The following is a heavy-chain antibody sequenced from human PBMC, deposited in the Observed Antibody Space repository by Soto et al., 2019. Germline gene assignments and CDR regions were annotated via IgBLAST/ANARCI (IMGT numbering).Heavy chain of an antibody. Sequence: ASVKVSCKASGYTFTSYGISWVRQAAGQGLEWMGWISAYNGNTNYAQKLQGRVTMTTDTSTSTAYMELRSLRSDDTAVYYCARNPTVTKFFAFDILVQVTMCIGSS. D-gene: IGHD4-17*01. J-gene: IGHJ3*02. CDR1: GYTFTSYG. CDR2: ISAYNGNT. CDR3: ARNPTVTKFFAFDI. V-gene: IGHV1-18*04.